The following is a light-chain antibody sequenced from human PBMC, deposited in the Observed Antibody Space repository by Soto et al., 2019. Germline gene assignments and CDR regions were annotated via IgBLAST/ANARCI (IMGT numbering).Light chain of an antibody. CDR1: QSVSSK. Sequence: EIVMTQPPATLSVSPGARAPLSCRASQSVSSKLVWYQRRPGQAPRLLIYDASNRATGIPARFSGGGSGTDFSLTISRLDPEDFAVYYCQQYSSSPITFGQGTRLEIK. V-gene: IGKV3D-15*02. CDR2: DAS. CDR3: QQYSSSPIT. J-gene: IGKJ5*01.